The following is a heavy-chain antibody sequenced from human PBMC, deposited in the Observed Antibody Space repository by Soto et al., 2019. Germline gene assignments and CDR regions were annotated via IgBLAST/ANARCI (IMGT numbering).Heavy chain of an antibody. J-gene: IGHJ6*02. D-gene: IGHD6-19*01. Sequence: TLSLTCTVSGGSISSSSYYWGWIRQPPGKGLEWIGSIYYSGSTYYNPSLKSRVTISVDTSKNQFSLKLSSVTAADTAVYYCARLEQWLVYGMDVWGQGTTVTVSS. V-gene: IGHV4-39*01. CDR2: IYYSGST. CDR3: ARLEQWLVYGMDV. CDR1: GGSISSSSYY.